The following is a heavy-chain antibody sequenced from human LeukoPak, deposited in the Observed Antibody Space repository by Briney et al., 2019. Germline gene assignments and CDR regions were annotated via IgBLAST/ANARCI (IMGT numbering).Heavy chain of an antibody. CDR1: GFTFSIYA. J-gene: IGHJ4*02. V-gene: IGHV3-23*01. CDR3: AKVAARRDYEAYFEY. CDR2: ISSSGGTT. Sequence: GGSLRLSCAASGFTFSIYAMSWVRQAPGKGLEWVAAISSSGGTTYYVDSMRGRFSISRDNSKSMLYLEMSSLRADDTAVYYCAKVAARRDYEAYFEYWGQGTQVTVSS. D-gene: IGHD5-24*01.